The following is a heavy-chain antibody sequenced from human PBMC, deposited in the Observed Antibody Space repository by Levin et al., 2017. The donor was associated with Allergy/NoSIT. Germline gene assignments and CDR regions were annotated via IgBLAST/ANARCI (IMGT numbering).Heavy chain of an antibody. Sequence: PGGSLRLSCAASGFTFSSYVMSWVRQAPGKGLEWVSSISGSGGSTYYADSVKGRFTISRDNSKNSLYLQMNSLRAEDTAVYYCAKDREGEVLLCGMDVWGQGTTVTVSS. J-gene: IGHJ6*02. V-gene: IGHV3-23*01. D-gene: IGHD1-26*01. CDR1: GFTFSSYV. CDR2: ISGSGGST. CDR3: AKDREGEVLLCGMDV.